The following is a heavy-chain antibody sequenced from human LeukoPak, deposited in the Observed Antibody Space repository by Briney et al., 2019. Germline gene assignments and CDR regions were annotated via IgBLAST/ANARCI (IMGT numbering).Heavy chain of an antibody. CDR2: VYSGGST. Sequence: GGSLRLSCAASGFTVSSNYMTWVRQAPGKGLEWVSLVYSGGSTYYADSVKGRLTISRDNSKNTLYLQMNSLRAEDTAVYYCARDGCSSTSCYSYYYYGMDVWGQGTTVTVSS. D-gene: IGHD2-2*02. J-gene: IGHJ6*02. CDR1: GFTVSSNY. CDR3: ARDGCSSTSCYSYYYYGMDV. V-gene: IGHV3-53*01.